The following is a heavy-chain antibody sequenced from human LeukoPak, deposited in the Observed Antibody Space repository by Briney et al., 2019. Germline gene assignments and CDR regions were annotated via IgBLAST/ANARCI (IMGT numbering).Heavy chain of an antibody. CDR1: GGSISSGGFS. J-gene: IGHJ4*02. V-gene: IGHV4-30-2*01. Sequence: SQTLSLTCAVSGGSISSGGFSWNWIRQPPGKGLEWIGFIYQSGRATYNPSLKSRVNISVDRSKNQFSVKMNSVTAADTAVYFCARGTPGFDSWGQGTLVTVSS. CDR2: IYQSGRA. CDR3: ARGTPGFDS.